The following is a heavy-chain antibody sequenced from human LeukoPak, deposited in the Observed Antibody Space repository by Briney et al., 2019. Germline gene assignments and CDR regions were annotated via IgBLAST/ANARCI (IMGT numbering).Heavy chain of an antibody. CDR3: AKGRYSGTTYYFDY. CDR1: GFTFSSYS. CDR2: IGAAGSTI. Sequence: GGSLRLSCAASGFTFSSYSMNWVRQAPGKGLEWVSYIGAAGSTIYYADSVKGRFTISRDNAKNSLYLQMNSLRAEDTAIYHCAKGRYSGTTYYFDYWGQGTLVTVSS. J-gene: IGHJ4*02. D-gene: IGHD5-12*01. V-gene: IGHV3-48*04.